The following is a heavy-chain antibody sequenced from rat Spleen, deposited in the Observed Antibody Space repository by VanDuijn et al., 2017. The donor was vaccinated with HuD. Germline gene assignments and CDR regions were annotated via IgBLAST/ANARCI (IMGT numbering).Heavy chain of an antibody. J-gene: IGHJ4*01. CDR1: GFTFSPFA. Sequence: EVQLVESGGGLVQPGRSLKLSCAASGFTFSPFAMAWVRQAPKQGLEWVATITSGGSNTYYPDSVKGRFTISRDNAKSTLYLQMDSLRSEDTATYYCARKGTNYGYLYVMDAWGQGASVTVSS. D-gene: IGHD1-9*01. CDR3: ARKGTNYGYLYVMDA. CDR2: ITSGGSNT. V-gene: IGHV5-7*01.